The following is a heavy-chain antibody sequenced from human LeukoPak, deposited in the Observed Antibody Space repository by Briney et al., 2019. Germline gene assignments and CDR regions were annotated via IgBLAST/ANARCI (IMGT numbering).Heavy chain of an antibody. CDR3: ARASQGAFDI. J-gene: IGHJ3*02. CDR1: GFTFSYYW. Sequence: GGSLRLSCAASGFTFSYYWISWVRQAPGKGLEWVANIRQDESEKYYVDSVKGRFTISRDNAKNSLYLQMNSLRAEDTAVYYCARASQGAFDIWGQGTMVTVSS. V-gene: IGHV3-7*05. CDR2: IRQDESEK.